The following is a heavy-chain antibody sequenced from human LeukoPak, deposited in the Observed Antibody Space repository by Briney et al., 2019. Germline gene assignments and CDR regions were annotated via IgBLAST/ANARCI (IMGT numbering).Heavy chain of an antibody. CDR2: ISYDGSTK. D-gene: IGHD3-3*01. CDR1: GFTFSSYA. J-gene: IGHJ4*02. Sequence: GGSLRLSCAASGFTFSSYAMHWVRQAPGKGLEWVAVISYDGSTKYYADSVKGRFTISRDNSKNTLYLQMNSLRADDTAVYYCATDRDFWSGYYTPRLYFDYWGQGTLVTVSS. V-gene: IGHV3-30-3*01. CDR3: ATDRDFWSGYYTPRLYFDY.